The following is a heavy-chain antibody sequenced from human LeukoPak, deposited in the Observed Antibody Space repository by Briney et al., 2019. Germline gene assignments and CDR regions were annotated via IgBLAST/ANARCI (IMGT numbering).Heavy chain of an antibody. CDR3: ARGIFRGYQLLSNGMDV. D-gene: IGHD2-2*01. J-gene: IGHJ6*02. CDR2: ISSSGSTI. V-gene: IGHV3-48*03. CDR1: GFTFSSYE. Sequence: GGSLRLSCAASGFTFSSYEMNWVRQAPGKGLEWVSYISSSGSTIYYADSVKGRFTISRDNAKNSLYLQMNSLRAEDTAVYYCARGIFRGYQLLSNGMDVWGQGTTVTVSS.